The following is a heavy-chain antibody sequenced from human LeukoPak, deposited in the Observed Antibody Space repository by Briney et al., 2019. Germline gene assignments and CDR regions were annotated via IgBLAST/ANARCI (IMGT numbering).Heavy chain of an antibody. CDR2: ISSSSSYI. V-gene: IGHV3-21*01. D-gene: IGHD4-17*01. Sequence: GGSLRLSCAASGFTFSSYSMNWVRQAPGKGLEWVSSISSSSSYIYYADTVKGRFTISRDNAKNSLYLQMNSLRAEDTAVYYCATSPDYGDYVPSWGQGTLVTVSS. CDR1: GFTFSSYS. CDR3: ATSPDYGDYVPS. J-gene: IGHJ5*02.